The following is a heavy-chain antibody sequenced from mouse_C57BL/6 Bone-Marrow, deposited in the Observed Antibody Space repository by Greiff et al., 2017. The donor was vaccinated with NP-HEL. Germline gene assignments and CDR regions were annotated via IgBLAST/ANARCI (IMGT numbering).Heavy chain of an antibody. CDR2: IDPSDSYT. J-gene: IGHJ4*01. CDR1: GYTFTSYW. CDR3: ASVYYGYAMDY. D-gene: IGHD2-1*01. Sequence: QVQLQHSGAELVKPGASVKLSCKASGYTFTSYWMQWVKQRPGQGLEWIGEIDPSDSYTNYNQKFKGKATLTVDTSSSTAYMQLSSLTSEDSAVYYCASVYYGYAMDYWGQGTSVTVSS. V-gene: IGHV1-50*01.